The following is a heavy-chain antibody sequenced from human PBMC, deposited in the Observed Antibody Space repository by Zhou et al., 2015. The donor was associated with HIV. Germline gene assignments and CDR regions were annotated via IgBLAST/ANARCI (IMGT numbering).Heavy chain of an antibody. Sequence: EVQLVESGGGLVQPGGSLRLSCAASGIIFKNYWMSWVRQAPGKGLVWVSHINYWGGDTSYADSVKGRFTISRDNAKNTLFLQMNSLRAEDSAVYYCARDTTPTFRGWYFDLWGRGTLVTVSX. V-gene: IGHV3-74*01. CDR3: ARDTTPTFRGWYFDL. D-gene: IGHD3-16*01. CDR2: INYWGGDT. CDR1: GIIFKNYW. J-gene: IGHJ2*01.